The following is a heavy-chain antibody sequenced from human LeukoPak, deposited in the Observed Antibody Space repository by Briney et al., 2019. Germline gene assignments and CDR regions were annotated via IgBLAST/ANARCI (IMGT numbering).Heavy chain of an antibody. V-gene: IGHV4-39*07. CDR3: ARGLTGQWLAYFDY. CDR2: IYHSGST. Sequence: SETLSLTCTVSGVSISSSDYYWGWIRQPPGKGLEWIGSIYHSGSTYYYPSLESRVTISVDTSKNQFSLKLSSVTAADTAVYFCARGLTGQWLAYFDYWGQGTLVTVSS. J-gene: IGHJ4*02. CDR1: GVSISSSDYY. D-gene: IGHD6-19*01.